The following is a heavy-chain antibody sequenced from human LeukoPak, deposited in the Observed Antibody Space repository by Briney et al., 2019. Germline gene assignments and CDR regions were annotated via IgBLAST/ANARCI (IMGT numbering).Heavy chain of an antibody. Sequence: GGSLRLSCAASGVTFSSYGMYWVRQVPGKGLEWVAFIWYDGSKKYYSDSVKGRFTISRDNSKITLYLQMTSLRAEDTAVYYCARDAAYGDYVGYWGQGTLVIVSS. D-gene: IGHD4-17*01. V-gene: IGHV3-30*02. CDR3: ARDAAYGDYVGY. CDR2: IWYDGSKK. CDR1: GVTFSSYG. J-gene: IGHJ4*02.